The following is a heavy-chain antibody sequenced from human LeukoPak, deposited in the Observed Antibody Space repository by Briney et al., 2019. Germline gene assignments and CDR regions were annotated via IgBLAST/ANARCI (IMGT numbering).Heavy chain of an antibody. CDR2: ISRGGNSK. CDR1: GFRFSDYY. CDR3: ARDQFLDS. V-gene: IGHV3-11*01. J-gene: IGHJ4*02. Sequence: KPGGSLRLSCAASGFRFSDYYMSWIRQAPGRGLEWVSSISRGGNSKYSADSVKGRFTISRDNAKNSLDLQMDSLRPEDAAVYYCARDQFLDSWGQGTLVTVSS.